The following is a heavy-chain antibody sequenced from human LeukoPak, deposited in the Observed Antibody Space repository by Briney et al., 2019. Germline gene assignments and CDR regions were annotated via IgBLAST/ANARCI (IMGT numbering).Heavy chain of an antibody. CDR1: GYSFTSYW. D-gene: IGHD6-13*01. CDR3: ARQGRSGSWLDY. J-gene: IGHJ4*02. Sequence: GESLKISCKGSGYSFTSYWIGWGRQLPGKGLEWMGIIYPGDSDTRYSPSFQGQVTISADKTVSTAYLQWSSLRASDTAIYYCARQGRSGSWLDYWGQGSLVTVSS. CDR2: IYPGDSDT. V-gene: IGHV5-51*01.